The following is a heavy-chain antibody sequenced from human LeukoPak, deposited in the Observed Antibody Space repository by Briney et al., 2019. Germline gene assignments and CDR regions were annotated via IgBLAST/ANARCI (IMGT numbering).Heavy chain of an antibody. CDR3: ARIWYFGDNNWRYFDY. CDR1: GFSFSNYW. J-gene: IGHJ4*03. V-gene: IGHV3-7*01. Sequence: QPGGSLRLSCAASGFSFSNYWMSWVRQAPGKGLEWVANIDPHGSETRYVGSVKGRFTTSRDNAKNSLYVQMNSLRAEDTAIYYCARIWYFGDNNWRYFDYWGQGTLVTVAS. CDR2: IDPHGSET. D-gene: IGHD1-1*01.